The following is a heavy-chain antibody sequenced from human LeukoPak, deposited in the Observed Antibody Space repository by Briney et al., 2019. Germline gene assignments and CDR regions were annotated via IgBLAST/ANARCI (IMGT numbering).Heavy chain of an antibody. CDR2: ISYDGSNK. CDR3: AKDGDSGSYYYYYGMDV. D-gene: IGHD1-26*01. CDR1: GFTFSSYG. V-gene: IGHV3-30*18. J-gene: IGHJ6*02. Sequence: PGGSLRLSCAASGFTFSSYGMHWVRQAPGKGLEWVAVISYDGSNKYYADSVKGRFTISRDNSKNTLYLQMNSLRAEDTAVYYCAKDGDSGSYYYYYGMDVWGQGTTVTVSS.